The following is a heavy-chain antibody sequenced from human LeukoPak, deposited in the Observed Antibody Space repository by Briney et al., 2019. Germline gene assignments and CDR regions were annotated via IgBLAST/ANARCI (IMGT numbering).Heavy chain of an antibody. Sequence: SSETLSLTCAVYGGSFSGYYWSWIRQPPGKGLEWIGEINHSGSTNYNPSLKSRVTISVDTSKNQFSLKLSSVTAADTAVYYCARGRLLFGRGYLFDYWGQGTLVTVSS. CDR1: GGSFSGYY. CDR3: ARGRLLFGRGYLFDY. J-gene: IGHJ4*02. D-gene: IGHD6-25*01. CDR2: INHSGST. V-gene: IGHV4-34*01.